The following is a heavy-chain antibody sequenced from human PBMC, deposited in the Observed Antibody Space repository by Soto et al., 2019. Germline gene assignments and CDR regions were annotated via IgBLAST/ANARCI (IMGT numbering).Heavy chain of an antibody. CDR1: VFSFSTSGVG. CDR2: ISWNGNE. CDR3: AHEISGYYYVMDV. V-gene: IGHV2-5*01. D-gene: IGHD2-15*01. J-gene: IGHJ6*02. Sequence: QITLRESGPTLVTPTQTPTMTCTFSVFSFSTSGVGVGWFCQPPGQALQWLALISWNGNERYSPSLNNRLTVTNDTSKNQVVLTMASVDPLDTATYYCAHEISGYYYVMDVWGQGINVTVS.